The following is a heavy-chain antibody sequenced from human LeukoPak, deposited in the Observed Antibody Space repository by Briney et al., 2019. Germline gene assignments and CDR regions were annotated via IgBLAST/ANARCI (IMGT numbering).Heavy chain of an antibody. Sequence: ASVKVSCKASGYTFTTYFMHWVRQATGQGLEWMGMINPSAGSTNYAQNFQGRVTMTRDTSTSTVYMELTSLRSEDTAVYYCAREAPGGYFDYWAQGTLVTVSP. J-gene: IGHJ4*02. CDR1: GYTFTTYF. CDR2: INPSAGST. V-gene: IGHV1-46*01. CDR3: AREAPGGYFDY. D-gene: IGHD3-16*01.